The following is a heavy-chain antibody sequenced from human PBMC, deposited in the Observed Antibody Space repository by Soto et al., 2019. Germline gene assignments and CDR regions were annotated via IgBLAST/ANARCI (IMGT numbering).Heavy chain of an antibody. D-gene: IGHD2-15*01. Sequence: PGGSLRLSCAASGFTFSSYSMNWVRQAPWKGLEWVSYISSSSSTIYYADSVKGRFTISRDNAKKSLYLQMNSLRAEDTAVYYCAREKYCSGGSCYCDAFDIWGQGTIVTV. J-gene: IGHJ3*02. CDR2: ISSSSSTI. V-gene: IGHV3-48*01. CDR3: AREKYCSGGSCYCDAFDI. CDR1: GFTFSSYS.